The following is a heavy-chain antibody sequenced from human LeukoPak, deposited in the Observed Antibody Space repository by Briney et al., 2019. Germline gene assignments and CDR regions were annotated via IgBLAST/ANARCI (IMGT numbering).Heavy chain of an antibody. J-gene: IGHJ3*02. CDR3: ARIYGSGDAFDI. V-gene: IGHV4-38-2*02. CDR1: GGSISNYY. Sequence: SETLSLTCTVSGGSISNYYWGWIRQPPGKGLEWIGSIYHSGSTYYNPSLKSRVTISVDTSKNQFSLKLSSVTAADTAVYYCARIYGSGDAFDIWGQGTMVTVSS. CDR2: IYHSGST. D-gene: IGHD3-10*01.